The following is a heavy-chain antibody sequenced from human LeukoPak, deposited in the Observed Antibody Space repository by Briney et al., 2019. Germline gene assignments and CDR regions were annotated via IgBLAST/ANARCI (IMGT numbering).Heavy chain of an antibody. V-gene: IGHV4-34*01. CDR3: ASNGGFGLNWFDP. CDR2: INHVGTT. Sequence: PSETLSPTCAVYGGSFSGYYYNWIRQPPGKGLEWIGEINHVGTTNYNPSLKSRVTISVDTSRNQFSLKLSSVTAADTAVYYCASNGGFGLNWFDPWGQGTLVTVSS. D-gene: IGHD3-10*01. CDR1: GGSFSGYY. J-gene: IGHJ5*02.